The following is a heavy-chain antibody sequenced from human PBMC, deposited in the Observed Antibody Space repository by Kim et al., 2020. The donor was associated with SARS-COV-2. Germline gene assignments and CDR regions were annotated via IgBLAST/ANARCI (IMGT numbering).Heavy chain of an antibody. V-gene: IGHV1-69*13. Sequence: SVKVSCKASGGIFSNYAINWVRQAPGQGLEWMGGITPIFGTANYAQKFQGRVTITADESTSTAYMELSSLRSEDTAVYYCARDIGDYYGSGSHEVPDWGQGTLVNVSS. CDR3: ARDIGDYYGSGSHEVPD. D-gene: IGHD3-10*01. CDR2: ITPIFGTA. J-gene: IGHJ4*02. CDR1: GGIFSNYA.